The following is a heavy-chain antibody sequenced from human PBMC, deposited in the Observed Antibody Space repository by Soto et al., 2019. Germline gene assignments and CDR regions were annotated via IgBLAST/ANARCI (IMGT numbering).Heavy chain of an antibody. CDR1: GYTFTSNG. D-gene: IGHD4-17*01. V-gene: IGHV1-18*01. Sequence: QVQLVQSGAEVKKPGTSMKVSCKASGYTFTSNGISWVRQAPGQGLEWMGWISTYNGNTNYAQKLQGRVTMTRDTSTGIAYMELRDLRTDDTAVYYCARDGYGDYGYWGQGSLVTVSS. J-gene: IGHJ4*02. CDR2: ISTYNGNT. CDR3: ARDGYGDYGY.